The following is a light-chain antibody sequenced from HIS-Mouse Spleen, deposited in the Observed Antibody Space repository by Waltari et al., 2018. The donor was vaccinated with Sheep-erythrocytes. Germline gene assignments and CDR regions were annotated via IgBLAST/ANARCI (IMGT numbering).Light chain of an antibody. CDR2: DVS. Sequence: QSALTQPRPVSGSPGQSVTISCTGTCSDVGGYNYVPWYHEHPGKAPKRMLYDVSTRPSVVPDGVAGSKSGNTAALTSSGLQAGDEADYYCCSYAGSYNHVFATGTKVTVL. V-gene: IGLV2-11*01. J-gene: IGLJ1*01. CDR3: CSYAGSYNHV. CDR1: CSDVGGYNY.